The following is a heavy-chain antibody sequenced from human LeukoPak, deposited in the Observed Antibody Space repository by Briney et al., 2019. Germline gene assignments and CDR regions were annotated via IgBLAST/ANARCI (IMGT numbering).Heavy chain of an antibody. J-gene: IGHJ4*02. V-gene: IGHV3-66*01. CDR2: IYSGGST. D-gene: IGHD2-21*02. CDR3: ARDDTYCGGDCYSKGFDY. Sequence: GGSLRLSCAASGFTVSSNYMCWVRQAPGKGLEWVSVIYSGGSTYYADSVKGRFTISRDNSKNTLYLQMNSLRAEDTAVYYCARDDTYCGGDCYSKGFDYWGQGTLVTVSS. CDR1: GFTVSSNY.